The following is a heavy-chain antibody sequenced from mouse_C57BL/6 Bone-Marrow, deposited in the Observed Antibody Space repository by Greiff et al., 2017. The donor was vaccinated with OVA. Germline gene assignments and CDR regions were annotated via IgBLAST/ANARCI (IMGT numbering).Heavy chain of an antibody. Sequence: VQLQQSGAELVRPGASVKLSCTASGFNIKDDYMHWVKQRPEQGLEWIGWIDPENGDPEYASKFQGKATITADTSSNTAYLQLSSLTSEDTAVYYCTTFSNYVYWYFDVWGTGTTVTVSS. D-gene: IGHD2-5*01. V-gene: IGHV14-4*01. CDR2: IDPENGDP. J-gene: IGHJ1*03. CDR3: TTFSNYVYWYFDV. CDR1: GFNIKDDY.